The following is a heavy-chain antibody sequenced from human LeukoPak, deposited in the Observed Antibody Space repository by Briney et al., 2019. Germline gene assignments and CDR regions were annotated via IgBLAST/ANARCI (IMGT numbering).Heavy chain of an antibody. D-gene: IGHD3-10*01. CDR2: IYHGGST. J-gene: IGHJ3*02. V-gene: IGHV4-38-2*02. Sequence: PSETLSLTCTVSGYSISSGYYWGWIRQSPGKGLEWIGSIYHGGSTYYNPSLKSRVTISVDTSKNQFSLKLSSVTAADTAVYYCARASLSELNAFDIWGQGTMVTVSS. CDR3: ARASLSELNAFDI. CDR1: GYSISSGYY.